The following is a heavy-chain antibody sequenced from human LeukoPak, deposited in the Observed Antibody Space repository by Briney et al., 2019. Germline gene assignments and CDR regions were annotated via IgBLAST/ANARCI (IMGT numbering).Heavy chain of an antibody. CDR1: GFTFSNNW. Sequence: GGSLRLSCEASGFTFSNNWMSWVRQAPGKGLEWVANIKYDGSGKQYVDSVKGRFTISRDNAKGSLYLQMNSLRAEDTAVYYCTRDRSRGNLDYWGQGTLVTVSS. V-gene: IGHV3-7*05. J-gene: IGHJ4*02. CDR2: IKYDGSGK. D-gene: IGHD3-16*01. CDR3: TRDRSRGNLDY.